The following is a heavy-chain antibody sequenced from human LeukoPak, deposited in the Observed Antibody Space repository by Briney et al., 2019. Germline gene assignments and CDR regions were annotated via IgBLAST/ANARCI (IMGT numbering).Heavy chain of an antibody. CDR1: GFTFSDHY. CDR3: ARGEVFGVVIDNY. D-gene: IGHD3-3*01. CDR2: ISSSGSPI. J-gene: IGHJ4*02. Sequence: PGGSLRLSCAASGFTFSDHYMSWIRQAPGKGLELVSYISSSGSPIYYADSVKGRFTVSRDNAKKSLYLQMNSLRVEDTAVYYCARGEVFGVVIDNYWGQGTLVTVSS. V-gene: IGHV3-11*04.